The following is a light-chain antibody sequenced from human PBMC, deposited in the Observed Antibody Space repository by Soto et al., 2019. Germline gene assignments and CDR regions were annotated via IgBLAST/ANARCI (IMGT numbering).Light chain of an antibody. CDR1: QSVASSY. CDR2: EAS. CDR3: QQSSSSPIT. J-gene: IGKJ5*01. V-gene: IGKV3-20*01. Sequence: EVVLTQSPCTLSLSPGERSTLSCISSQSVASSYLAWYQQKPGQAPRLLMYEASSRATGIPDRFSGSGSGTDFTLTISRLEAEDFAVYYCQQSSSSPITFGQGTRLAIK.